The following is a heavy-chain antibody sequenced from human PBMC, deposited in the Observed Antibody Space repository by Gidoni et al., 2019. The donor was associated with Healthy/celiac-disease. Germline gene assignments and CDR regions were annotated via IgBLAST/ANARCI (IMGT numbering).Heavy chain of an antibody. J-gene: IGHJ4*02. CDR2: ISGSGGRT. D-gene: IGHD6-13*01. CDR1: GFHFSSYA. V-gene: IGHV3-23*01. Sequence: EVQLLESGGGLVQPGGSLRLSCAAPGFHFSSYAMSWVRQAPGKGLDLVSSISGSGGRTYYADSVKGRFTSSRDNAKNTLYLKMNSLRAEDTAVYYCAKGAAAGTIFDYWGQGTLVTVSS. CDR3: AKGAAAGTIFDY.